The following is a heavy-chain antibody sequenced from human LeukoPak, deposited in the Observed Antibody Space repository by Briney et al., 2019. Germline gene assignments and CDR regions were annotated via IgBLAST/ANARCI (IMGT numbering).Heavy chain of an antibody. V-gene: IGHV4-34*01. J-gene: IGHJ3*02. CDR2: INHSGST. Sequence: SETLSLTCAVYGGSLSGYYWSWIRQPPGKGLEWIGEINHSGSTNYNPSLKSRVTISVDTSKNQFSLKLSSVTAADTAVYYCAQYSGSYFGAFDIWGQGTMVTVSS. CDR3: AQYSGSYFGAFDI. CDR1: GGSLSGYY. D-gene: IGHD3-10*01.